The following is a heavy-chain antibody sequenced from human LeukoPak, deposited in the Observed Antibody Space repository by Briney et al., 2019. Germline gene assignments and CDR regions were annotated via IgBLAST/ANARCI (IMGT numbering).Heavy chain of an antibody. CDR3: AREIFGSGSCPDF. V-gene: IGHV3-33*01. J-gene: IGHJ4*02. D-gene: IGHD3-10*01. CDR1: GFTFNTYA. Sequence: TGRSLRLSCAASGFTFNTYAMHWVRRAPGQGLEWVALIWHDGSHKFYSNSVRGQFTISRDNSKNTVSLQMNNLRPEDTAVYYCAREIFGSGSCPDFWGQGTLVTVSS. CDR2: IWHDGSHK.